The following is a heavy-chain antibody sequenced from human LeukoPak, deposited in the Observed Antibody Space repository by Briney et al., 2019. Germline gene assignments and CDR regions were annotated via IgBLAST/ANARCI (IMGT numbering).Heavy chain of an antibody. D-gene: IGHD3-10*01. V-gene: IGHV4-4*07. CDR1: GGSFSGYC. CDR3: AREAGIKVSLGVDY. CDR2: IYTSGST. J-gene: IGHJ4*02. Sequence: PSETLSLTCAVYGGSFSGYCWSWIRQPAGKGLEWIGRIYTSGSTNYNPSLKSRVTISVGTSKNQFSLKLSSVTAADTAVYYCAREAGIKVSLGVDYWGQGTLVTVSS.